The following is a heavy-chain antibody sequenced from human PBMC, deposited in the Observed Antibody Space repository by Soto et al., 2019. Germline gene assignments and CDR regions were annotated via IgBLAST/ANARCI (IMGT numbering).Heavy chain of an antibody. CDR1: GGSISSGNFY. Sequence: VQLQESGPGLVRPSETLSLTCTVSGGSISSGNFYWSWIRQPPWKGLEWIGYIYFSGSTSYSPSLKSRLTISLNTSNNQFSMKLTSVPDADTAVYYCAHDSHGGNTYFDLWGQGALVTVSS. CDR3: AHDSHGGNTYFDL. V-gene: IGHV4-30-4*01. CDR2: IYFSGST. J-gene: IGHJ4*02. D-gene: IGHD1-26*01.